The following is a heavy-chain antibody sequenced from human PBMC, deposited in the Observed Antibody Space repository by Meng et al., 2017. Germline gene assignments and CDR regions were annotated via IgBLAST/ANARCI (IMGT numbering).Heavy chain of an antibody. Sequence: EVHLGGAGGGLVRPGGSLSLSWAASGLTVSSNYMSWVRQAPGKGLEWVSVIYSGGSTYYADSVKGRFTISRDNSKNTLYLQMNSLRAEDTAVYYCARGGSYYSYWGQGTLVTVSS. CDR2: IYSGGST. CDR3: ARGGSYYSY. CDR1: GLTVSSNY. D-gene: IGHD1-26*01. V-gene: IGHV3-53*01. J-gene: IGHJ4*02.